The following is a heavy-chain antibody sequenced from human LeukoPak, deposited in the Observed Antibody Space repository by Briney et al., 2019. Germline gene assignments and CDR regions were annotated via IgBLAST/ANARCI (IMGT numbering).Heavy chain of an antibody. CDR2: INPSGGST. J-gene: IGHJ4*02. Sequence: ASVKVSCKASGYTFTSYYMHWVRQAPGQGLECMGIINPSGGSTSYAQKFQGRVTMTRDTSTSTVYMELSSLRSEDTAVYYCARDLNQEWLPYYWGQGTLVTVSS. CDR3: ARDLNQEWLPYY. V-gene: IGHV1-46*01. CDR1: GYTFTSYY. D-gene: IGHD3-3*01.